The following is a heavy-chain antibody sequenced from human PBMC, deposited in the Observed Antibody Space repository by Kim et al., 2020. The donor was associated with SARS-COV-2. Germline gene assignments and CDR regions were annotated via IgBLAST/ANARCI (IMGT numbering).Heavy chain of an antibody. Sequence: GGSLRLSCEASGFTFKLWAMIWVRQAPGKGLEWVSEISGGSEKTYYADSVNGRFIISRDNSKNTLYLHIPNLGADATAIYYCAMMPLPSANKPPLCYY. CDR1: GFTFKLWA. CDR2: ISGGSEKT. D-gene: IGHD1-26*01. V-gene: IGHV3-23*01. CDR3: AMMPLPSANKPPLCYY. J-gene: IGHJ6*01.